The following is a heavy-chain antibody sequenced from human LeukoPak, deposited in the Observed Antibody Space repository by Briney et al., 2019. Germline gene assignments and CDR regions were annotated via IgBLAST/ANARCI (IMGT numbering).Heavy chain of an antibody. J-gene: IGHJ4*02. Sequence: PSETLSLTCTLSGGSTTTSSSYWGSIRQPLGKGLEWLGSIYYRGNTYYNPSLKSRVTISVNTSKNQFSLNLYSVTAADTAVFYCARSYYYDYRQIDYWGQGTLVTVSS. CDR3: ARSYYYDYRQIDY. CDR1: GGSTTTSSSY. V-gene: IGHV4-39*01. CDR2: IYYRGNT. D-gene: IGHD3-22*01.